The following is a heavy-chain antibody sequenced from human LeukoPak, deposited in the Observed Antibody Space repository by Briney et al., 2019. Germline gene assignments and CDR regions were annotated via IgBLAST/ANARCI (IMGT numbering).Heavy chain of an antibody. J-gene: IGHJ4*02. V-gene: IGHV3-21*01. D-gene: IGHD6-6*01. CDR3: ARDRIAARAINFDY. CDR1: GFTFSSYS. Sequence: GGSLRLSCAASGFTFSSYSMNWVRQAPGKGLEWGSSISSSSSYIYYADSVKGRFTISRDNAKNSLYLQMNSLRAEDTAVYYCARDRIAARAINFDYWGQGTLVTVSS. CDR2: ISSSSSYI.